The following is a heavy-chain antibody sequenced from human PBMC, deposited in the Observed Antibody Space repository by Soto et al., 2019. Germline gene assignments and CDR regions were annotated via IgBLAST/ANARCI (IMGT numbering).Heavy chain of an antibody. J-gene: IGHJ4*02. D-gene: IGHD3-22*01. Sequence: SETLSLTCTVSGGSISSSSYYWGWIRQPPGKGLEWIGSIYYSGSTYYNPSLKSRVTISVDTSKNQFSLKLSSVTAADTAVYYCASNPNGSGYYYHVYWGQGTLVTVSS. V-gene: IGHV4-39*01. CDR3: ASNPNGSGYYYHVY. CDR1: GGSISSSSYY. CDR2: IYYSGST.